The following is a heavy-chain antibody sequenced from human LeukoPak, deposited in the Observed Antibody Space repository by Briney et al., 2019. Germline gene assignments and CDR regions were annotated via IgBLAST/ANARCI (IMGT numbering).Heavy chain of an antibody. CDR3: ASSSSSSWYFDY. CDR1: GGSISSGDYY. J-gene: IGHJ4*02. D-gene: IGHD6-13*01. Sequence: SQTLSLTCTVSGGSISSGDYYWIWIRQPPGKGLEWIGYIYYSGSTYYNPSLKSLVTISVNTSKNQFSLKLSSVTAEDTAVYYCASSSSSSWYFDYWGQGTLVTVSS. V-gene: IGHV4-30-4*01. CDR2: IYYSGST.